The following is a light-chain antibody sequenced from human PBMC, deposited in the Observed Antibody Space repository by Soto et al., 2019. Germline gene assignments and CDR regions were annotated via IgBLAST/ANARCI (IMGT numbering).Light chain of an antibody. Sequence: DIVMTQSPLSLPVTPGEPASISCRSSQSLLHSNGYNYLDWYLQKTGQSPQLLIYLGSNQASGVPDRFSGSGSGTDFTLKISRVEAEDVGVYYCMQALQTPPTFGQGTKLEIK. J-gene: IGKJ2*01. CDR3: MQALQTPPT. V-gene: IGKV2-28*01. CDR2: LGS. CDR1: QSLLHSNGYNY.